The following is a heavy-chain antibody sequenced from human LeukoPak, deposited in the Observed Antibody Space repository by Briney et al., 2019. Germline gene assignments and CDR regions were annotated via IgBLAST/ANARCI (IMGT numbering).Heavy chain of an antibody. D-gene: IGHD2-15*01. CDR3: AREGYCSGGTCYSTMNWFDP. Sequence: ASVKVSCKASGYTFATYGINWLRQAPGQGLEWMGWISTYNGNTNYAQKLQGRVTMTTDTSTSTAYMELRSLRSDDTAVYYCAREGYCSGGTCYSTMNWFDPWGQGTLVTVSS. CDR2: ISTYNGNT. V-gene: IGHV1-18*01. J-gene: IGHJ5*02. CDR1: GYTFATYG.